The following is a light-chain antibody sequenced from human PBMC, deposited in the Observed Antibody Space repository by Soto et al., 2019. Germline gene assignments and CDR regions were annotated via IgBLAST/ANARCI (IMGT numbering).Light chain of an antibody. J-gene: IGLJ3*02. CDR1: TNDIGVYNY. V-gene: IGLV2-14*01. CDR2: EVT. CDR3: SSYKFSTTLRV. Sequence: QSALTQPASVSGSPGQSITFSCTGTTNDIGVYNYVSWFQQHPGKAPKLIIYEVTNRPSGISARFSGSKSGNTASLTFSDLQAEDEADYYCSSYKFSTTLRVFGGGTKLTVL.